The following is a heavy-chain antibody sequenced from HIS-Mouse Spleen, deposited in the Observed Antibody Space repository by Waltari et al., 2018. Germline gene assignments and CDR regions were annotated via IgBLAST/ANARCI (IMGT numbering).Heavy chain of an antibody. CDR1: GFTVSSTY. D-gene: IGHD5-12*01. CDR3: ARVDIVATIDY. Sequence: EVQLVETGGGLIQPWGSLRLSCAASGFTVSSTYISWVRQAQGKGVEWVSVIYSGGSTYYADSVKGRFTISRDNSKNTLYLQMNSLRAEDTAVYYCARVDIVATIDYWGQGTLVTVSS. V-gene: IGHV3-53*02. J-gene: IGHJ4*02. CDR2: IYSGGST.